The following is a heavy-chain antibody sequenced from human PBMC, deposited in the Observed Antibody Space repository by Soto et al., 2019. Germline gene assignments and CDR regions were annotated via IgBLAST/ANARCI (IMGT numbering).Heavy chain of an antibody. CDR3: ARDTYDNKDF. D-gene: IGHD3-22*01. CDR2: VYPGDSET. V-gene: IGHV5-51*01. J-gene: IGHJ4*01. CDR1: GYDFSCYW. Sequence: ASLKISCKGSGYDFSCYWIVLVRQRPGMGLEWMGIVYPGDSETAYTPSFQGQVTISVDKSINTAYLQWSNLRASDTATYYCARDTYDNKDFWGHGTRVNVSS.